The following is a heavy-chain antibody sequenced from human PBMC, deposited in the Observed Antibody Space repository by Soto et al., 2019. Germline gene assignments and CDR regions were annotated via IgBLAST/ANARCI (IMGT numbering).Heavy chain of an antibody. CDR3: ARVPGP. Sequence: SETLSLTCAVSGGSISSGGYSWSWVRQPPGKGLEWIGSIYHSGSTYYNSSLKSRVTISVDRSKNQFSLKVSSVTAADTAVYYCARVPGPWGQGTLVTV. V-gene: IGHV4-30-2*01. CDR2: IYHSGST. CDR1: GGSISSGGYS. J-gene: IGHJ5*02.